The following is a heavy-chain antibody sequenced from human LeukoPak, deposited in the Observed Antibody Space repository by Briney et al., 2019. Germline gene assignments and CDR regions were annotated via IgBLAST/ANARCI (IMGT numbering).Heavy chain of an antibody. CDR3: ARTRYYYNSRSYGAPYYFDY. Sequence: SETLSLTCTVSGGSISSSSYYWGWIRQPPGKGLEWIGYIYYSGSTNYNPSLKSRVTISVDTSKNQFSLKLSSVTAADTAVYYCARTRYYYNSRSYGAPYYFDYWGQGTLVTVSS. D-gene: IGHD3-10*01. J-gene: IGHJ4*02. V-gene: IGHV4-39*01. CDR1: GGSISSSSYY. CDR2: IYYSGST.